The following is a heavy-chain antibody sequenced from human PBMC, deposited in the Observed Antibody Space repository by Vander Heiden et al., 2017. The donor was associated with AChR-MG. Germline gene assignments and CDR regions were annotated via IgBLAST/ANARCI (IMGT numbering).Heavy chain of an antibody. D-gene: IGHD3-10*01. CDR2: IYYSGST. CDR1: GGSISSSSYY. CDR3: ARQDSVPTSGSYYLPFDY. Sequence: QLQLQESGPGLVKPSETLSLTCTVSGGSISSSSYYWGWIRQPPGKGLEWIGSIYYSGSTYYNTSLKRRVTISVDTSKNQFSRKLSSVTAAETAVYYCARQDSVPTSGSYYLPFDYWGQGTLVTVSS. J-gene: IGHJ4*02. V-gene: IGHV4-39*01.